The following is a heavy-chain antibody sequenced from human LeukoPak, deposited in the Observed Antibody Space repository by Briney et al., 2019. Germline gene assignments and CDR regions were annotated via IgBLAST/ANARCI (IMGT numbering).Heavy chain of an antibody. CDR3: AKNIVVVPAAIPDYYFDY. D-gene: IGHD2-2*01. Sequence: GGSLRLSCAASGFTFSSYGMHWVHQAPGKELEWVAFIRYDGSNKYYADSVKGRFTISRDNSKNTLYLQMNSLRAEDTAVYYCAKNIVVVPAAIPDYYFDYWGQGTLVTVSS. J-gene: IGHJ4*02. CDR1: GFTFSSYG. CDR2: IRYDGSNK. V-gene: IGHV3-30*02.